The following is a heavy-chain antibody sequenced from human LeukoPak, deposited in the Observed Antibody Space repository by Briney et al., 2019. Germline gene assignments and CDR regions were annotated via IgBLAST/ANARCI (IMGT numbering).Heavy chain of an antibody. J-gene: IGHJ4*03. V-gene: IGHV4-4*07. CDR2: ISSRGYT. CDR1: GSSVSNPW. Sequence: PSETLSLTRTVAGSSVSNPWWVWIRQPAGEGLEWIGRISSRGYTNYNPSLKSRVAMSVDTSKNQFSLKLSSVTAADTAVYYCVRTMTREWGGWYDNDYWGRGTLVTVSS. D-gene: IGHD6-19*01. CDR3: VRTMTREWGGWYDNDY.